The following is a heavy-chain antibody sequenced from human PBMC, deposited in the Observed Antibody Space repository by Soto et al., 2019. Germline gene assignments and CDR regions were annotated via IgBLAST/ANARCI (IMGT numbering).Heavy chain of an antibody. CDR2: ISSSSDST. D-gene: IGHD1-7*01. Sequence: QVQVVESGGGLVKPGGSLRLSCAASGFPFSDYYMSWIRQAPGKGLEWVSFISSSSDSTKYADSVKGRFTISRDNAKNSLYLQLNSLRAEDTAVYYCARGGVKGTTSRGQVYNWGQGTLVTVSS. CDR3: ARGGVKGTTSRGQVYN. V-gene: IGHV3-11*06. CDR1: GFPFSDYY. J-gene: IGHJ4*02.